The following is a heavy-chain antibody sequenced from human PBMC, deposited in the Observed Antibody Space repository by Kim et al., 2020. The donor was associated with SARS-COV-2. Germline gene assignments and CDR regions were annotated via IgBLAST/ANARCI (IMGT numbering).Heavy chain of an antibody. Sequence: GGSLRLSCAASGFTFSSYAMHWVRQAPGKGLEWVAVISYDGSNKYYADSVKGRFTISRDNSKNTLYLQMNSLRAEDTAVYYCARGYPPRAELLWFGELSHDAFDIWGQGTMVTVSS. CDR2: ISYDGSNK. V-gene: IGHV3-30*04. J-gene: IGHJ3*02. CDR3: ARGYPPRAELLWFGELSHDAFDI. CDR1: GFTFSSYA. D-gene: IGHD3-10*01.